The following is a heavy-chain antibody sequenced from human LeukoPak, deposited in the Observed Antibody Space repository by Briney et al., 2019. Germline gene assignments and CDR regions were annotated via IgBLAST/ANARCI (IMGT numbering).Heavy chain of an antibody. V-gene: IGHV4-61*02. Sequence: SETLSLTCTVSGGSISSNTYYWSWIRQPAGKGLEWIGRIYTSGSTNYNPSLKSRVTMSVDTSKNQFSLKLSSVTAADTAVYYCARGDSSGIEYFQHWGQGTLVTVSS. CDR2: IYTSGST. D-gene: IGHD3-22*01. CDR1: GGSISSNTYY. J-gene: IGHJ1*01. CDR3: ARGDSSGIEYFQH.